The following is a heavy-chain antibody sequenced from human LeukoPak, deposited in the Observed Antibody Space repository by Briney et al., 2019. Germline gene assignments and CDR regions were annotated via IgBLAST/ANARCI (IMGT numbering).Heavy chain of an antibody. CDR1: GFTFTNYG. J-gene: IGHJ6*02. V-gene: IGHV3-33*01. Sequence: PGGSLRLSCAASGFTFTNYGMHWVRQAPGKGLEWVAVIWYDGSIKYYEDSVKGRFTISGDNAKNSLYLQMNSLRAEDTDVYYCAREKVGRDTYYYGSGSSRYYYYGMDVWGQGTTVTVSS. D-gene: IGHD3-10*01. CDR3: AREKVGRDTYYYGSGSSRYYYYGMDV. CDR2: IWYDGSIK.